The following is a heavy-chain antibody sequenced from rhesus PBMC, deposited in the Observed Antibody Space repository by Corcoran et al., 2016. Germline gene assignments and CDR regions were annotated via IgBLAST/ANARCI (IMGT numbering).Heavy chain of an antibody. J-gene: IGHJ5-1*01. D-gene: IGHD3-28*01. V-gene: IGHV4-73*01. Sequence: QVQLQQWGEGLVKPSETLSLTCAVYGGSISGYYYWSWIRQPPGKGLEWIGYIYGNSAITKYNPSLKNRVTISKDTSKNQFSLKLSPVTAADTAVYYCARATPYYYDSGPRFDVWGPGVLVTVSS. CDR1: GGSISGYYY. CDR3: ARATPYYYDSGPRFDV. CDR2: IYGNSAIT.